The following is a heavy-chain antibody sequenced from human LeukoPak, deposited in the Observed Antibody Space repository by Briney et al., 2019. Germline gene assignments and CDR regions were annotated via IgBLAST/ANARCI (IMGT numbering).Heavy chain of an antibody. Sequence: GRSLRLSCAASGFTFSSYGMYWVRQAPGKGLEWVAVISYDGSNKYYADSVKGRFTISRDNSKNTLYLQMNSLRPEDTAVYYCAKGGNTAMVTTYFDYWGQGTLVTVSS. V-gene: IGHV3-30*18. J-gene: IGHJ4*02. CDR1: GFTFSSYG. D-gene: IGHD5-18*01. CDR2: ISYDGSNK. CDR3: AKGGNTAMVTTYFDY.